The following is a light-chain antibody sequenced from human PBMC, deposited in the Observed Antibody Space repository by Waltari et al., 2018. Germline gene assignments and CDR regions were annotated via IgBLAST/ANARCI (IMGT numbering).Light chain of an antibody. V-gene: IGKV2-28*01. Sequence: DIVMTQSPLSLPVTHGEPASISCRSSQNVFHSNGNNYLDWYLQKPGQSPQLLIYMGSNRASGVPDRFSGSGSGTDFTLKISRVEAEDVGVYYCMQALQTPYTFGQGTKLEIK. CDR3: MQALQTPYT. J-gene: IGKJ2*01. CDR1: QNVFHSNGNNY. CDR2: MGS.